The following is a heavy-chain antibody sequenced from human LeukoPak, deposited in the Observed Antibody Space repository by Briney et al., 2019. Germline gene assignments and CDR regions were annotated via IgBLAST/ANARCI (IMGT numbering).Heavy chain of an antibody. Sequence: SETLSLTCTVSGYSISSGYYWGWIRQPPGKGLEWIGSIYHSGRTYYNPSLKSRVTISVDTSKNQLSLKLSSVTAADTAVYYCARDNDSRDPPHFDYWGQGTLVTVSS. J-gene: IGHJ4*02. V-gene: IGHV4-38-2*02. D-gene: IGHD3-16*01. CDR1: GYSISSGYY. CDR3: ARDNDSRDPPHFDY. CDR2: IYHSGRT.